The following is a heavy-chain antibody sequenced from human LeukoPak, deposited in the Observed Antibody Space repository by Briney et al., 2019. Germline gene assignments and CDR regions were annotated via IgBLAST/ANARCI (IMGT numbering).Heavy chain of an antibody. CDR2: ISGSGGST. V-gene: IGHV3-23*01. D-gene: IGHD3-9*01. Sequence: GGSLRLSCAASGFTFSSYAMSWVRQAPGKGLEWVSAISGSGGSTYYADSVKGRFTISRDNSKNTLYLQMNSLRAEDTVVYYCAKGRESYDILTGGDYWGQGTLVTVSS. CDR3: AKGRESYDILTGGDY. CDR1: GFTFSSYA. J-gene: IGHJ4*02.